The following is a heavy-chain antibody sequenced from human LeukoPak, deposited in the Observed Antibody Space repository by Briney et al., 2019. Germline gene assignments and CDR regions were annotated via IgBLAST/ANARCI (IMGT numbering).Heavy chain of an antibody. CDR2: ISWNSGSI. Sequence: GRSLRLSCAASGYTFDDYAMHWVRQAPGKGLEWVSGISWNSGSIGYADFVKGRFTISRDNAKNSLYLQMSSLRAEDTALYYCAKDFRISYYYYYMDVWGKGTTVTASS. J-gene: IGHJ6*03. CDR1: GYTFDDYA. D-gene: IGHD2-15*01. CDR3: AKDFRISYYYYYMDV. V-gene: IGHV3-9*01.